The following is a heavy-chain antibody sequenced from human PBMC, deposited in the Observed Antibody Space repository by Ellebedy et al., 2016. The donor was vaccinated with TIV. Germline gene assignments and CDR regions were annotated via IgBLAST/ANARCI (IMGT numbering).Heavy chain of an antibody. CDR1: GYTFTSYA. CDR2: INAGNGNT. J-gene: IGHJ5*02. CDR3: ARDMTTVTINWFDP. V-gene: IGHV1-3*01. D-gene: IGHD4-17*01. Sequence: ASVKVSXKASGYTFTSYAMHWVRQAPRQRLEWMGWINAGNGNTKYSQKFQGRVTITRDTSASTAYMELSSLRSEDTAVYYCARDMTTVTINWFDPWGQGTLVTVSS.